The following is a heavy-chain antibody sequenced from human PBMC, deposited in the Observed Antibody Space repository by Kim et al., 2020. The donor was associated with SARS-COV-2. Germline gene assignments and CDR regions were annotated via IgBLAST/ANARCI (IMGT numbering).Heavy chain of an antibody. Sequence: GGSLRLSCAASGFTFSSYGMHWVRQAPGKGLEWVAAITYDGSNKYYADSVKGRFTISRDNSKNTLYLQMNSLRAEDTAVYYCAKANSSYSSSWSDCYFDLWPRSTVVSVS. D-gene: IGHD6-13*01. CDR1: GFTFSSYG. V-gene: IGHV3-30*18. J-gene: IGHJ2*01. CDR2: ITYDGSNK. CDR3: AKANSSYSSSWSDCYFDL.